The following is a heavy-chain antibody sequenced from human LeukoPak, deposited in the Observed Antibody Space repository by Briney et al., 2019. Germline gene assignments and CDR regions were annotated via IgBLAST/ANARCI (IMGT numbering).Heavy chain of an antibody. CDR2: INHSGST. CDR3: ARGPHWVTGDYDAFDI. Sequence: KPSETLSLTCAVYGGSFRGYYWSWIRQPPGKGLEWIGEINHSGSTNYNPSLTSRVTISVDTSKNQFSLKLTSVTAADTAVYYCARGPHWVTGDYDAFDIWGQGTMVTVSS. V-gene: IGHV4-34*01. J-gene: IGHJ3*02. D-gene: IGHD4-17*01. CDR1: GGSFRGYY.